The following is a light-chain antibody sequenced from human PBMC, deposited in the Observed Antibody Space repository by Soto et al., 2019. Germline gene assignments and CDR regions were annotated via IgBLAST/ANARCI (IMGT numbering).Light chain of an antibody. CDR3: QQFNSYPFT. CDR1: QGISSY. V-gene: IGKV1-9*01. Sequence: IQLTQSPSSLSASVGDRVTITCRASQGISSYLAWYQQKPGQAPKLLIYAASTLQCGVPSRFSGSGSGTDFTLTISSLQPEDFATYYCQQFNSYPFTFGPGTKVEIK. CDR2: AAS. J-gene: IGKJ3*01.